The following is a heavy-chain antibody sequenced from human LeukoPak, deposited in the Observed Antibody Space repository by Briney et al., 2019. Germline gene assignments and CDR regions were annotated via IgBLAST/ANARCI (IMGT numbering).Heavy chain of an antibody. CDR2: ISSSSSYI. J-gene: IGHJ3*02. D-gene: IGHD1-26*01. Sequence: PGGSLRLSCAASGFTFSSYSMNWVRQAPGKGLEWVSSISSSSSYIYYADSVKGRFAISRDNAKNSLYLQMNSLRAEDTAVYYCARGSPRESLLHPLYAFDIWGQGTMVTVSS. CDR1: GFTFSSYS. V-gene: IGHV3-21*01. CDR3: ARGSPRESLLHPLYAFDI.